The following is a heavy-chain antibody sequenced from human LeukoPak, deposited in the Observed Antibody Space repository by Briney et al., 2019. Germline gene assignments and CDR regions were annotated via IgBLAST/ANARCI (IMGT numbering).Heavy chain of an antibody. CDR2: IAHDASNT. CDR1: GFTFSSYA. CDR3: AKTDRFGELLSIDY. J-gene: IGHJ4*02. D-gene: IGHD3-10*01. V-gene: IGHV3-30*04. Sequence: PGRSLRLSCAASGFTFSSYAMHWVRQAPGKGLEWVTVIAHDASNTIYADSVKGRFTISRDNSKNTLYLQMNSLRAEDTAVYYCAKTDRFGELLSIDYWGQGTLVTVSS.